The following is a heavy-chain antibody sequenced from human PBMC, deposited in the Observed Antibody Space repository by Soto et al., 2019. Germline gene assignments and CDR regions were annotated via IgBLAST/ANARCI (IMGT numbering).Heavy chain of an antibody. V-gene: IGHV4-4*07. D-gene: IGHD2-15*01. CDR3: ARINGGSPDF. J-gene: IGHJ4*02. CDR2: IYISGTT. Sequence: SETLSLTCTISGGPINAHFWSWIRQPAGKGLEFIGHIYISGTTTYNPSLKSRVTLSIDPPKSQLSLKLSSVTAADTAVYYCARINGGSPDFWGQGTLVTGSS. CDR1: GGPINAHF.